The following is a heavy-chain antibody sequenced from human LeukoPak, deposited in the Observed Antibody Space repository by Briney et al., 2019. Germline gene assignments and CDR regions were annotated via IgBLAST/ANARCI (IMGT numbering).Heavy chain of an antibody. CDR1: VFTFSSYS. CDR3: ASAQWELLY. Sequence: GGSLRLSCAASVFTFSSYSMNWVRQAPGKGLEWVSYISSSSSTIYYADSVKGRFTISRDNAKNSLYLQMNSLRAEDTAVYYCASAQWELLYWGQGTLVTVSS. D-gene: IGHD1-26*01. J-gene: IGHJ1*01. CDR2: ISSSSSTI. V-gene: IGHV3-48*01.